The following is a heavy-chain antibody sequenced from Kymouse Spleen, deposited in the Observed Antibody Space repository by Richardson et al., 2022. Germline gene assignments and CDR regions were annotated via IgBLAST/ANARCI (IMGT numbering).Heavy chain of an antibody. D-gene: IGHD3-3*01. CDR1: GFTFSSYS. Sequence: EVQLVESGGGLVKPGGSLRLSCAASGFTFSSYSMNWVRQAPGKGLEWVSSISSSSSYIYYADSVKGRFTISRDNAKNSLYLQMNSLRAEDTAVYYCAADYDFWSGYYTNYYYGMDVWGQGTTVTVSS. V-gene: IGHV3-21*03. CDR3: AADYDFWSGYYTNYYYGMDV. CDR2: ISSSSSYI. J-gene: IGHJ6*02.